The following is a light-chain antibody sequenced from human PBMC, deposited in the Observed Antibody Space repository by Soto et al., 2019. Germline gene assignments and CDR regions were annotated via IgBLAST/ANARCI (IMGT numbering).Light chain of an antibody. V-gene: IGKV3-15*01. Sequence: EIVMTQSPATLSVSPGERATISCRASQSVSSNLAWYQQKPGQAPRLLIYGASTRATGIPARFSGSGSGTEFTLTISSLQSEDFAVYYCQQYNNWPFWTFGQGTKVDIK. CDR3: QQYNNWPFWT. CDR2: GAS. CDR1: QSVSSN. J-gene: IGKJ1*01.